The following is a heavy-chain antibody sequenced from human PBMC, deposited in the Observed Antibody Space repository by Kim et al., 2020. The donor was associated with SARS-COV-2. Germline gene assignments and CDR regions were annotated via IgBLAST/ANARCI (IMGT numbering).Heavy chain of an antibody. J-gene: IGHJ4*02. V-gene: IGHV3-11*05. CDR2: ISSSSSYT. D-gene: IGHD6-6*01. Sequence: GGSLRLSCAASGFTFSDYYMSWIRQAPGKGLEWVSYISSSSSYTNYADSVKGRFTISRDNAKNSLYLQMNSLRAEDTAVYYCARDLEYSSSSSYFDYWGQGTLVTVSS. CDR1: GFTFSDYY. CDR3: ARDLEYSSSSSYFDY.